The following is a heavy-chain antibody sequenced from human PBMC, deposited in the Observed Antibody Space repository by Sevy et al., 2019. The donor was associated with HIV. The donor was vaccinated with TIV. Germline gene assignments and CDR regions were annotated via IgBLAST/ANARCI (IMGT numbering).Heavy chain of an antibody. J-gene: IGHJ4*02. Sequence: GGSLRLSCAASGFTFSDHYMEWVRQAPGKGLEWVGRIRNKADSYTTEYAASVKGRFTISSADSKNSLYLLMNSLKTEDTAVYYCATHAGIAAAGRVFDYWGQGTLVTVSS. CDR2: IRNKADSYTT. CDR1: GFTFSDHY. V-gene: IGHV3-72*01. CDR3: ATHAGIAAAGRVFDY. D-gene: IGHD6-13*01.